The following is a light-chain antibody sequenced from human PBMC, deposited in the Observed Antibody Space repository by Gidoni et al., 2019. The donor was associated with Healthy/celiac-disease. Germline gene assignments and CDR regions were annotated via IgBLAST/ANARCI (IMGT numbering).Light chain of an antibody. J-gene: IGKJ4*01. V-gene: IGKV3-20*01. CDR3: QQYGSSPFT. Sequence: EIVLTQSPGPLSLSPGERATLSCRASQSVSSSYLAWYQQKPGQAPRLLSYGASSRATGIPDRFSGSGSGTDFTLTISRLEPEDFAVYYCQQYGSSPFTFGGGTKVEIK. CDR2: GAS. CDR1: QSVSSSY.